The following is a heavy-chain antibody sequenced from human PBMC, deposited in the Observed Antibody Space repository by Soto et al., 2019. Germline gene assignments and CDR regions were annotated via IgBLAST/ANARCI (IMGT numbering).Heavy chain of an antibody. CDR2: IYDCESA. J-gene: IGHJ4*02. V-gene: IGHV4-31*03. CDR3: ARASSSSSAADY. Sequence: QVQLQESGPRLVRPSQTLSLTCNVSGESISSGGYYWSWIRHHPGKGLEWIGYIYDCESAYYNPSLKSRVIISMDTSKNHFAMRLSSVTAADTAVYYCARASSSSSAADYWGQGTLVTVSS. CDR1: GESISSGGYY. D-gene: IGHD6-6*01.